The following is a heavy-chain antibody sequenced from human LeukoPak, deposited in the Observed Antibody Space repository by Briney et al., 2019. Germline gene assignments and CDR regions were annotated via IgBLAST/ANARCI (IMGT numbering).Heavy chain of an antibody. J-gene: IGHJ6*03. V-gene: IGHV1-46*01. CDR2: INPSGGST. Sequence: ASVKVSCKASGYTFTSYYMHWVRQAPGQGLEWMGIINPSGGSTSYAQKFQGRVTMTRDTSISTAYMELSRLRSDDTAVYYCASISDIAARLYYYYYYMDVWGKGTTVTVSS. CDR3: ASISDIAARLYYYYYYMDV. CDR1: GYTFTSYY. D-gene: IGHD6-13*01.